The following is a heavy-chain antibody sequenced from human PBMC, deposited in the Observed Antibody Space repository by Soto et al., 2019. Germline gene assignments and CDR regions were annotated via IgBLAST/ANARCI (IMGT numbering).Heavy chain of an antibody. V-gene: IGHV1-18*04. CDR3: ARDFNDSSGYYYVWFDY. CDR1: GYTFTSYG. Sequence: ASVKVSCKASGYTFTSYGISWVRQAPGQGLEWMGWISAYNGNTNYAQKLQGRITMTTDTSTSTAYMELRSLRSDDTAVYYCARDFNDSSGYYYVWFDYWGQGTLVTVSS. D-gene: IGHD3-22*01. CDR2: ISAYNGNT. J-gene: IGHJ4*02.